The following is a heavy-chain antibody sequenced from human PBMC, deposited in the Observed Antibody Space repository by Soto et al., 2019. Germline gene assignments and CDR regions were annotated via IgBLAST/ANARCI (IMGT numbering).Heavy chain of an antibody. V-gene: IGHV1-69*13. Sequence: ASVKVSCKASRGTFSSYAISWVRQAPGQGLEWMGGIIPIFGTANYAQKFQGRVTITADESTSTAYMELSSLRSEDTAVYYCARDRGAYYYDSSGYFVYWGQGTLVTVSS. D-gene: IGHD3-22*01. CDR1: RGTFSSYA. J-gene: IGHJ4*02. CDR2: IIPIFGTA. CDR3: ARDRGAYYYDSSGYFVY.